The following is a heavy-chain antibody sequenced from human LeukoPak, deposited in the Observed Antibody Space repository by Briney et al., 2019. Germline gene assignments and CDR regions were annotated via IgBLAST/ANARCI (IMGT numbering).Heavy chain of an antibody. CDR2: IYYSGST. CDR1: GGSISSYY. Sequence: SETLSLTCTVSGGSISSYYWSWIRQPPGKGLEWIGYIYYSGSTNYNPSLKSRVTISVDTSKNQFSLTLSSVTAADTAVYYCAREIWSGYYTENWGQGTLVTVSS. D-gene: IGHD3-3*01. V-gene: IGHV4-59*12. CDR3: AREIWSGYYTEN. J-gene: IGHJ4*02.